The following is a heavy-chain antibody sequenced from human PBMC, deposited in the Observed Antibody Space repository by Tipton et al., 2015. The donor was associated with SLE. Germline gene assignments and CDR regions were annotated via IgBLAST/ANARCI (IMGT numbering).Heavy chain of an antibody. V-gene: IGHV4-38-2*02. CDR3: ARGGIQLWNWFDP. CDR1: GYSISSDYY. D-gene: IGHD5-18*01. J-gene: IGHJ5*02. CDR2: VYHSGST. Sequence: TLSLTCTVSGYSISSDYYWGWIRQPPGKGLEWIGSVYHSGSTYYNPSLKSRVTISVDTAKNQFSLKLNSWTAADTAVYYCARGGIQLWNWFDPWGQGTLVTVSS.